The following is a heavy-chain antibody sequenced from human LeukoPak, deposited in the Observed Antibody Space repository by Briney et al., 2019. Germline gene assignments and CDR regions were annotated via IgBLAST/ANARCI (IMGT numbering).Heavy chain of an antibody. J-gene: IGHJ4*02. CDR2: IWYDGNNK. Sequence: GGSLRLSCAASGFTFSSYGMHRVRQAPGKGLEWVAVIWYDGNNKYYADSVKGRFTISRDNSKNTLYLQMNSVRAEDTAVYYCARSESGYDPVDYWGQGTLVTVSS. CDR3: ARSESGYDPVDY. V-gene: IGHV3-33*01. CDR1: GFTFSSYG. D-gene: IGHD5-12*01.